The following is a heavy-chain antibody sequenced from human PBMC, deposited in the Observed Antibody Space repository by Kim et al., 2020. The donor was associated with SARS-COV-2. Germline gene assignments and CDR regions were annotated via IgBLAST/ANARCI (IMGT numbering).Heavy chain of an antibody. CDR1: GYTFTGYY. J-gene: IGHJ6*02. D-gene: IGHD1-1*01. Sequence: ASVKVSCKASGYTFTGYYMHWVRQAPGQGLEWMGRINPNSGCTNYAQKFQGRVTMTRDTSISTAYMELSRLRSDDTAVYYCARDQVAGPNSLGMDVWGQGTTVTVSS. V-gene: IGHV1-2*06. CDR3: ARDQVAGPNSLGMDV. CDR2: INPNSGCT.